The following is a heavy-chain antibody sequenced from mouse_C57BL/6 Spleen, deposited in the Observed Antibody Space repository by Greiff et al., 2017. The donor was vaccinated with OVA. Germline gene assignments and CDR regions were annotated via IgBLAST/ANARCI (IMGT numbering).Heavy chain of an antibody. CDR1: GYTFTSYW. J-gene: IGHJ3*01. CDR2: IDPNSGGT. V-gene: IGHV1-72*01. Sequence: VQLQQPGAELVKPGASVKLSCKASGYTFTSYWMHWVKQRPGRGLEWIGRIDPNSGGTKYNEKFKSKATLTVDKPSSTTDMQLSSLTSEDDAVDYGAREAAQATQFAYGGQGTLVTVSA. D-gene: IGHD3-2*02. CDR3: AREAAQATQFAY.